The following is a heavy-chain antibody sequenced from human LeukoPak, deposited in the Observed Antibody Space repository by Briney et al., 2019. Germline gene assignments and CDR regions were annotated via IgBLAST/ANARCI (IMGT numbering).Heavy chain of an antibody. D-gene: IGHD3-3*01. V-gene: IGHV3-23*01. J-gene: IGHJ4*02. CDR2: ISGSGGST. CDR3: AKNGPLRFYYFDY. CDR1: GFTFSSYA. Sequence: GGSLRLSCAASGFTFSSYAMSWVRQAPGKGLEWVSAISGSGGSTYYADSVKGRFTTSRDNSKNTLYLQMNSLGAEDTAVYYCAKNGPLRFYYFDYWGQGTLVTVSS.